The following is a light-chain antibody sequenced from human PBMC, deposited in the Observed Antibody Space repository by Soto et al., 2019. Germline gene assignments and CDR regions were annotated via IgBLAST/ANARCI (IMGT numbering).Light chain of an antibody. V-gene: IGLV2-8*01. CDR1: SSDVGGYNY. J-gene: IGLJ1*01. Sequence: QSILTQHPCASGSPGQSITISCTGTSSDVGGYNYVSWYQQHPGKAPKLMIYEVSKRPSGVPDRFSGSKSGNTASLTVSGLQAEDEADYYCSSYAGSNNYVFGTGTKLTVL. CDR2: EVS. CDR3: SSYAGSNNYV.